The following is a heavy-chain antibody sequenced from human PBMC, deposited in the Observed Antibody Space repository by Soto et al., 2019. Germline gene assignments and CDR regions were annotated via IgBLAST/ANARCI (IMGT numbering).Heavy chain of an antibody. D-gene: IGHD3-3*01. CDR2: MNPNSGNT. Sequence: QVQLVQSGAEVKKPGASMKVSCKSSGYTFTSYDINWVRQDTGQGLEWMGWMNPNSGNTGYAQKFQGRVTRIRKTSVNTVYMELSSLRSEDAAVYYCARGEEYYDFRSGYYPKGWFDPWGQGTLVTVSS. V-gene: IGHV1-8*01. CDR1: GYTFTSYD. CDR3: ARGEEYYDFRSGYYPKGWFDP. J-gene: IGHJ5*02.